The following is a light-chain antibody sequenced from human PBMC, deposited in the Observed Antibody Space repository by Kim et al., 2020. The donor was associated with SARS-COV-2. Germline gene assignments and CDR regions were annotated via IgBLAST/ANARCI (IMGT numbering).Light chain of an antibody. Sequence: RGTINCESSQTILYNSHNKNYLAWYQQKPGQPPKVLIYWASTRESGVPDRFSGSGSGTDFTLTISSLQAEDVAVYYCQQYFTTPPTFGQGTKLEIK. CDR3: QQYFTTPPT. CDR1: QTILYNSHNKNY. J-gene: IGKJ2*01. CDR2: WAS. V-gene: IGKV4-1*01.